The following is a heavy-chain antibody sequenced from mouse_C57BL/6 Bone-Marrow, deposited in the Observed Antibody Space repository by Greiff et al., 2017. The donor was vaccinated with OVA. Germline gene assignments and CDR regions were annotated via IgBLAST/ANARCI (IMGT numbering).Heavy chain of an antibody. J-gene: IGHJ4*01. CDR3: ARHESNYVDYYAMDY. CDR1: GFSLTSYG. CDR2: IWSDGST. D-gene: IGHD2-5*01. Sequence: QVQLKESGPGLVAPSQSLSITCTVSGFSLTSYGVHWVRQPPGKGLEWLVVIWSDGSTTYNSALKSRLSISKDNSKSQVFLKMNSLQTDDTAMYYCARHESNYVDYYAMDYWGQGTSVTVSS. V-gene: IGHV2-6-1*01.